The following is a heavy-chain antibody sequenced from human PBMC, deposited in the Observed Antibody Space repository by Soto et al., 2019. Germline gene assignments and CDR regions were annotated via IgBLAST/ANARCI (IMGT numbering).Heavy chain of an antibody. D-gene: IGHD3-3*01. V-gene: IGHV4-31*03. CDR1: GGSISSGGYY. CDR2: IYYSGST. Sequence: SLTCTVSGGSISSGGYYWSWIRQHPGKGLEWIGYIYYSGSTYYNPSLKSRVTISVDTSKNQFSLKLSSVTAADTAVYYCARGPSTIFGVVIPPGLIDPWGQGTLVTVSS. J-gene: IGHJ5*02. CDR3: ARGPSTIFGVVIPPGLIDP.